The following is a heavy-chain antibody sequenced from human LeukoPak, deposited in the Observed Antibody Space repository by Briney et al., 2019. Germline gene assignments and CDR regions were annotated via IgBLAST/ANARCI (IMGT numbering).Heavy chain of an antibody. D-gene: IGHD4-11*01. CDR3: ARRSVPEKTSPSTFDI. CDR1: GYRLTNNW. V-gene: IGHV5-51*01. J-gene: IGHJ3*02. Sequence: HGESLKISCKISGYRLTNNWIGWVRQMPGKGLEWMGIIYPGDSETKYSPSFQGQVTISGDKSISTAYLQWGSLKASDTAIYYCARRSVPEKTSPSTFDIWGQGTMVTVSS. CDR2: IYPGDSET.